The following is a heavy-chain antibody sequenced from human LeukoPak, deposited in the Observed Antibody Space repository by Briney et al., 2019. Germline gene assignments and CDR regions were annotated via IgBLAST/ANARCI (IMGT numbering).Heavy chain of an antibody. D-gene: IGHD6-19*01. CDR1: GFTFNSYN. CDR3: ARYTSGWFDY. J-gene: IGHJ4*02. Sequence: GGSLRLSCAASGFTFNSYNINWVRQAPGKGLEWVSSINSSSSYIYYADSVKGRFTISRDNAKNSLFLQMNSLRAEDTAVYYCARYTSGWFDYWGQGTLVTVSS. V-gene: IGHV3-21*01. CDR2: INSSSSYI.